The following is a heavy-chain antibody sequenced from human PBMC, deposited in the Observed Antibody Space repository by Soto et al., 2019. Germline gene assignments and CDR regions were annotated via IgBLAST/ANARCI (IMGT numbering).Heavy chain of an antibody. V-gene: IGHV3-11*01. CDR1: GFTFSDYY. CDR2: ISSSCSTI. Sequence: QVQLVESGGGLVKPGGSLRLSCAASGFTFSDYYMSWIRQAPGKGLEWVSYISSSCSTIYYADSVKGRFTISRDNAKNSLYLQMNRLRAEDTAGYYCASEVVVPADYHRGIDYWGQGTLVTVSS. CDR3: ASEVVVPADYHRGIDY. D-gene: IGHD2-2*01. J-gene: IGHJ4*02.